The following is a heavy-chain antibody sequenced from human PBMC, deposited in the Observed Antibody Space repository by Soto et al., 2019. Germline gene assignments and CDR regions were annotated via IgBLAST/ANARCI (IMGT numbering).Heavy chain of an antibody. V-gene: IGHV1-69*13. D-gene: IGHD2-8*02. CDR1: GGTFSRYV. Sequence: GASVKVSCKASGGTFSRYVINWVRQAPGQGLEWLGGIIPIFGTANYAQRFQGRVTITADESATTAYMELSSLRSEDTAVYYCAVVCTDEKSKYYFVYWGQGILVTVSS. J-gene: IGHJ4*02. CDR2: IIPIFGTA. CDR3: AVVCTDEKSKYYFVY.